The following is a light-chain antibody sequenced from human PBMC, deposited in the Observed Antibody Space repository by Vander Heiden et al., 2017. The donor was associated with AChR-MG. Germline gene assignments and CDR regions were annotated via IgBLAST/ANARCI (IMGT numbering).Light chain of an antibody. CDR3: QQYNNWPLT. CDR2: DAS. V-gene: IGKV3-15*01. CDR1: QSVGST. Sequence: EIVMTQSPATLSVSPGDRATLSCRASQSVGSTLAWFQQKPGQAPRLLIYDASTRATGIPARFSGSGSGTEFTLTISSLQSEDFAVYYCQQYNNWPLTFGQGTKVEIK. J-gene: IGKJ1*01.